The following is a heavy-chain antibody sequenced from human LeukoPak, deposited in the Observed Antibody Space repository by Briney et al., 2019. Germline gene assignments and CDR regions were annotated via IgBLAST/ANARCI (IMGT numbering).Heavy chain of an antibody. Sequence: SETLSLTCTVSGGSFTTHYWNWFRQPAGKGLEWIGRIYSGGSTNYKSSLKSRGIMSIDTSKRQLSLKLSSVTAADTAIYYCARDIGLDYSSSSFASDIWGPGTLVIVSS. CDR1: GGSFTTHY. D-gene: IGHD6-6*01. J-gene: IGHJ3*02. CDR2: IYSGGST. CDR3: ARDIGLDYSSSSFASDI. V-gene: IGHV4-4*07.